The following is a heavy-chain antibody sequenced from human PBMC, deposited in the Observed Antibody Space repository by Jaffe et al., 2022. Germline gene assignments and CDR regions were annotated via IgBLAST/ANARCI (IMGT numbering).Heavy chain of an antibody. D-gene: IGHD3-3*01. V-gene: IGHV2-70*01. CDR2: IDWDDDK. J-gene: IGHJ3*02. CDR3: ARIRNYGLFGVVTSGAFDI. CDR1: GFSLSTSGMC. Sequence: QVTLRESGPALVKPTQTLTLTCTFSGFSLSTSGMCVSWIRQPPGKALEWLALIDWDDDKYYSTSLKTRLTISKDTSKNQVVLTMTNMDPVDTATYYCARIRNYGLFGVVTSGAFDIWGQGTMVTVSS.